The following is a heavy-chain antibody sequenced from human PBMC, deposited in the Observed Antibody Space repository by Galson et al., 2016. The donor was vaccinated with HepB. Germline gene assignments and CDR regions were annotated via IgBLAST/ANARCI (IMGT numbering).Heavy chain of an antibody. CDR1: GYRFTSYW. V-gene: IGHV5-51*01. CDR3: SRHPGRGESGSSGWFDP. J-gene: IGHJ5*02. D-gene: IGHD6-6*01. CDR2: INPVDSET. Sequence: QSGAEVKKPGESLKIYCKGSGYRFTSYWIAWVRQMPGKGLEWMGFINPVDSETRYRPSFQGQVTISVDKSTSTAHLQWSSLKSSDTANYYWSRHPGRGESGSSGWFDPWGQGTLVTVSS.